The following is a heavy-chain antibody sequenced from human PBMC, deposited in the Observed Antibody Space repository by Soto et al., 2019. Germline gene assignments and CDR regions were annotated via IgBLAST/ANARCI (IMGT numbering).Heavy chain of an antibody. Sequence: NPSETLSLTCTVSGGSITGYYWSWIRQPPGKGLEFIGYIYHSGATEYTPSLKSRVTISVDKSENQFSLQMRSVSAADTAMYFCARLGLTGPPVKYQNYGLDVWGQGATVTVSS. D-gene: IGHD3-9*01. CDR1: GGSITGYY. CDR2: IYHSGAT. J-gene: IGHJ6*02. CDR3: ARLGLTGPPVKYQNYGLDV. V-gene: IGHV4-59*03.